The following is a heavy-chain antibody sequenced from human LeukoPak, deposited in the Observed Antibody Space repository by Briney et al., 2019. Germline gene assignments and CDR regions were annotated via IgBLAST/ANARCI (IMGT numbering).Heavy chain of an antibody. D-gene: IGHD1-1*01. Sequence: GASVTLSCKTSGYTFTAFYIHWRRQAPGQGLEWMGWINPKTGGSSSAPKFQGRVNLTRDASLTSFYMELRSLRSDDTALYYCARGQLSPVPLNAFDFWGQGSLVIAS. CDR3: ARGQLSPVPLNAFDF. V-gene: IGHV1-2*02. CDR2: INPKTGGS. J-gene: IGHJ4*02. CDR1: GYTFTAFY.